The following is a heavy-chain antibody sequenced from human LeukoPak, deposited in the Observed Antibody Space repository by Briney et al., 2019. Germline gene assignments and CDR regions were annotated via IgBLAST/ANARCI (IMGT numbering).Heavy chain of an antibody. Sequence: PSETLSLTCGVSGGSVTSTNWWTWVRQPPGKGLEWIGEVHLDGRTNYNPSVKSRLTMSVDLSENHESLKLTSVTAADTAVYYCAREGGFYRPLDYSGQGTLVTVSS. CDR2: VHLDGRT. CDR1: GGSVTSTNW. D-gene: IGHD3-3*01. CDR3: AREGGFYRPLDY. V-gene: IGHV4-4*02. J-gene: IGHJ4*02.